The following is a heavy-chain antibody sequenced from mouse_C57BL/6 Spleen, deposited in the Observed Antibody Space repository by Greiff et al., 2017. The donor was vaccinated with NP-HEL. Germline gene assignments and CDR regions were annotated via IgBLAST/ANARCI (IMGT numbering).Heavy chain of an antibody. CDR1: GFTFSDYG. V-gene: IGHV5-17*01. CDR2: ISSGSSTI. D-gene: IGHD1-1*01. CDR3: ARVSYYYGSGYDYFDY. Sequence: EVKLVESGGGLVKPGGSLKLSCAASGFTFSDYGMHWVRQAPEKGLEWVAYISSGSSTIYYADTVKGRFTISRDNAKNTLFLQMTSLRSEDTAMYYCARVSYYYGSGYDYFDYWGQGTTLTVSS. J-gene: IGHJ2*01.